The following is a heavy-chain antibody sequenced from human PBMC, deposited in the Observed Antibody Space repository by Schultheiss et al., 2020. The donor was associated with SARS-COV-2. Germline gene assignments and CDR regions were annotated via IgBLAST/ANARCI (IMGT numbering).Heavy chain of an antibody. D-gene: IGHD2-2*01. CDR2: IYYSGST. V-gene: IGHV4-59*01. CDR3: ARGYRYCSSTSCYLRYYYYYMDV. J-gene: IGHJ6*03. CDR1: GGSFSGYY. Sequence: SETLSLTCAVYGGSFSGYYWSWIRQPPGKGLEWIGYIYYSGSTNYNPSLKSRVTISVDTSKNQFSLKLSSVTAADTAVYYCARGYRYCSSTSCYLRYYYYYMDVWGKGTTVTVSS.